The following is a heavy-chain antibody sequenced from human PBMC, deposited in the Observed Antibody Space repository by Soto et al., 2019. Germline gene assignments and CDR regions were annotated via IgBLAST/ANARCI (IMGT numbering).Heavy chain of an antibody. CDR3: GSPDSSGYYTVFDY. CDR1: GGTFSSYA. D-gene: IGHD3-22*01. J-gene: IGHJ4*02. V-gene: IGHV1-69*01. Sequence: QVQLVQSGAEVKKPGSSVKVSCKASGGTFSSYAISWVRQAPGQGLEWMGGIIPIFGTANYAQEFQGRVTITADESTGTAYVELSSLRSEDTAVYYCGSPDSSGYYTVFDYWGQGTLVTVSS. CDR2: IIPIFGTA.